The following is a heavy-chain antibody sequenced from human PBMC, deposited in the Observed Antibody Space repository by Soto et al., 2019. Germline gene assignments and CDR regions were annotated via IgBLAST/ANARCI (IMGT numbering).Heavy chain of an antibody. J-gene: IGHJ4*02. V-gene: IGHV1-69*01. CDR3: ARDGGRHSGGIDY. CDR2: IIPIFGTA. D-gene: IGHD3-16*01. Sequence: QVQLVQSGADVKKPGSSVKVSCKASGGTFSSYSINWVRQAPGQGLEWMGEIIPIFGTANYAQKFQGRVTITADESTSTDYMELSSLRSEDTAGYSCARDGGRHSGGIDYWGQGTLVNVSS. CDR1: GGTFSSYS.